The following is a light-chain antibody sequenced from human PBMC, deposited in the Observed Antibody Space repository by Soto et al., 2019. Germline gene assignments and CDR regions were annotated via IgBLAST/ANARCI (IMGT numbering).Light chain of an antibody. J-gene: IGLJ2*01. CDR3: SSYTSSSTLVV. V-gene: IGLV2-14*01. CDR2: DVS. Sequence: QSALTQPASVSGSPGPSITISCTGTSSDVGGYNYVSWYQQQPGKAPKLMIYDVSNRPSGVANRFSGYKSGNTASLTISGLQAEDGADYYCSSYTSSSTLVVFGGGTKVTVL. CDR1: SSDVGGYNY.